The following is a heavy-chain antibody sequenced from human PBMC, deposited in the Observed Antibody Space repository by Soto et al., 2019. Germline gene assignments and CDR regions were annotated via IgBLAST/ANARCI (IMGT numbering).Heavy chain of an antibody. Sequence: PSETLSLTCAVSGGSISSSNWWSWVLQPPGKGLEWIGEIYHSGSTNYNPSLKSRVTISVDKSKNQFSLKLSSVTAADTAVYYCARAPAVAGMVYYYGMDVWGQGTTVTVSS. D-gene: IGHD6-19*01. CDR2: IYHSGST. CDR1: GGSISSSNW. V-gene: IGHV4-4*02. CDR3: ARAPAVAGMVYYYGMDV. J-gene: IGHJ6*01.